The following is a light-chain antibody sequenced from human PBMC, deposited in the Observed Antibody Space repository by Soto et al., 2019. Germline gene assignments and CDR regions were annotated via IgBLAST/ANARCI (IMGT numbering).Light chain of an antibody. Sequence: QSVLTQPPSVSGAPGQRVTISYTGSSSNIGAGYDVHWYQQLPGTAPKLLIYGNSNRPSGVPDRFSGSNSGTSASLAITGLQAEDEADYYCQSYDSSLSGSYVFGTGTKLTVL. CDR1: SSNIGAGYD. J-gene: IGLJ1*01. CDR3: QSYDSSLSGSYV. V-gene: IGLV1-40*01. CDR2: GNS.